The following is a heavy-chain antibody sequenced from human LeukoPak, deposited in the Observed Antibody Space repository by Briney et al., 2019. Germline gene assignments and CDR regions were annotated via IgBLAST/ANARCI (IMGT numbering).Heavy chain of an antibody. V-gene: IGHV3-23*01. CDR3: ARGGYAVDP. J-gene: IGHJ5*02. CDR2: ISGGGDYT. Sequence: GGSLRLSCAASGFTFSSYAMSWVRQAPGKGLEWVSAISGGGDYTYYADSVKGRFTISRDDSKSTLYLQMYSLRAEDTAVYYCARGGYAVDPWGQGTLVTVSS. CDR1: GFTFSSYA. D-gene: IGHD3-22*01.